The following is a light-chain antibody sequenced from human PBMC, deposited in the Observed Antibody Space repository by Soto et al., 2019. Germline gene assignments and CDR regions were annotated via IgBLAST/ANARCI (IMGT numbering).Light chain of an antibody. CDR2: AAS. Sequence: DIRLTQSPFSLSASVGDRVTISCRASQDISTYLMWYQQKQGKAPNLLIYAASSLQNGVPSRFSGSGSGTEFTLTIRGLQPEDFETYYCQRSSMTPRSCGQGNQVEIK. V-gene: IGKV1-39*01. J-gene: IGKJ1*01. CDR3: QRSSMTPRS. CDR1: QDISTY.